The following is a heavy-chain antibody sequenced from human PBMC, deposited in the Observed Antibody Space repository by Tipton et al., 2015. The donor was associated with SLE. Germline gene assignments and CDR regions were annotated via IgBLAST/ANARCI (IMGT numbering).Heavy chain of an antibody. D-gene: IGHD6-6*01. V-gene: IGHV4-39*07. J-gene: IGHJ4*02. CDR3: ARRSTSSTFFDY. Sequence: TLSLTCTVSGGSISTSSYYWGWIRQPPGKGLEWIGNIYHSGTTYYNPSLKSRVTISVDTSKNQFSLKLNSLTAADTAVYYCARRSTSSTFFDYWGQGTLVTVSS. CDR2: IYHSGTT. CDR1: GGSISTSSYY.